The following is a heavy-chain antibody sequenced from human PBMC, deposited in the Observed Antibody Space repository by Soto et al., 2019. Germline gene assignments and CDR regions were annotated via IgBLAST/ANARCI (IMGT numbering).Heavy chain of an antibody. CDR3: ARLNSAYCGGDCYSPDWYFDL. D-gene: IGHD2-21*02. V-gene: IGHV1-18*01. J-gene: IGHJ2*01. Sequence: QVQLVQSGAEVKKPGASVKVSCKASGYTFTSYGISWVRQAPGQGLEWMGWISAYNGNTNYAQKLQGRVTMTTDTSTSTAYMELRSLRSDDTAVYYCARLNSAYCGGDCYSPDWYFDLWGRGTLVTVSS. CDR1: GYTFTSYG. CDR2: ISAYNGNT.